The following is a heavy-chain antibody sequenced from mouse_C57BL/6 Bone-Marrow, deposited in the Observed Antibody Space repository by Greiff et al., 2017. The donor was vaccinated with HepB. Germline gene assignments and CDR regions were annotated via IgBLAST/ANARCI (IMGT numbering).Heavy chain of an antibody. CDR3: ARPFLTSAWFAY. CDR2: INSDGGST. Sequence: EVMLVESGGGLVQPGESLKLSCESNEYEFPSHDMSWVRKTPEKRLELVAAINSDGGSTYYPDTMESRFIISRDNTKKTLYLQMSSLRSEDTALYYCARPFLTSAWFAYWGQGTLVTVSA. D-gene: IGHD1-1*01. J-gene: IGHJ3*01. CDR1: EYEFPSHD. V-gene: IGHV5-2*01.